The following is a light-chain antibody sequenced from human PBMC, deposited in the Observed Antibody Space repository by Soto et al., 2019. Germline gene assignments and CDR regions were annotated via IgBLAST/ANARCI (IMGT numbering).Light chain of an antibody. J-gene: IGKJ4*01. CDR1: QSVSTN. CDR3: QQYNNWLALT. CDR2: GAS. Sequence: IVLTQSPGTLSLSPGERATLSCRASQSVSTNLAWYQQKPGQAPRLLIYGASTSATGIPARFSGSGSGTEFTLTISSLQSEDFAVYYCQQYNNWLALTFGGGTKVDI. V-gene: IGKV3-15*01.